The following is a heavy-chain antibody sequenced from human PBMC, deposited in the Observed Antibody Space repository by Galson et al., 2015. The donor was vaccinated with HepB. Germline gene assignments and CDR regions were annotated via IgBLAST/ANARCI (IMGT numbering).Heavy chain of an antibody. CDR3: ARLSFGVVIPPNWFDP. Sequence: SVKVSCKASGGTFSSYAISWVRQAPGQGLEWMGRIIPILGIANYAQKFQGRVTITADKSTSTADMELNSLRSEDTAVYYCARLSFGVVIPPNWFDPWGQGTLVTVSS. V-gene: IGHV1-69*04. CDR2: IIPILGIA. CDR1: GGTFSSYA. D-gene: IGHD3-3*01. J-gene: IGHJ5*02.